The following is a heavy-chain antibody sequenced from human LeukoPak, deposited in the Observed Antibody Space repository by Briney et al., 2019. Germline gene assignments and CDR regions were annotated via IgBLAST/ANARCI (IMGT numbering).Heavy chain of an antibody. D-gene: IGHD3-3*01. CDR3: ARGDFWSAYRRGWFDP. V-gene: IGHV4-34*01. Sequence: SETLSLTCAVYGGSFSGYYWNWIRQAPGKGLEWIGEINHGGSTNYNPSLKSRVITSADTSKNQFSLRLSFVAAADTAFYYCARGDFWSAYRRGWFDPWGQGTLVTVSS. CDR2: INHGGST. CDR1: GGSFSGYY. J-gene: IGHJ5*01.